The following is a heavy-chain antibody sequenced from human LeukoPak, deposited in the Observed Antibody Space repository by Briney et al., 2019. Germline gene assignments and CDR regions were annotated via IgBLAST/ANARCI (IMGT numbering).Heavy chain of an antibody. D-gene: IGHD3-9*01. V-gene: IGHV3-74*01. CDR1: GIIFSNYW. J-gene: IGHJ4*02. Sequence: GGSLRLSCAASGIIFSNYWMHWVRQAPGKGLVWVSRINRDGSSTSYADSVKGRFTISRDNAKNTLYLQMNSLRAEDTAVYYCASLPDYDILTGYYYFDYWGQGTLVTVSS. CDR3: ASLPDYDILTGYYYFDY. CDR2: INRDGSST.